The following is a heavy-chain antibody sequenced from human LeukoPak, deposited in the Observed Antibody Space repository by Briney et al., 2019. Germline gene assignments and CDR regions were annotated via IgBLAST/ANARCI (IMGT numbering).Heavy chain of an antibody. D-gene: IGHD1-26*01. J-gene: IGHJ4*02. Sequence: GESLKISCQGSEYSFATYWIAWLRQMPGKGLEWMGIIYPSDSDTRYSPSFQGQVTISADKSIKTAYLQWSSLKTSDTAMYYCARPLQGIVGATGFDYWGQGTLVTVSS. CDR2: IYPSDSDT. V-gene: IGHV5-51*01. CDR3: ARPLQGIVGATGFDY. CDR1: EYSFATYW.